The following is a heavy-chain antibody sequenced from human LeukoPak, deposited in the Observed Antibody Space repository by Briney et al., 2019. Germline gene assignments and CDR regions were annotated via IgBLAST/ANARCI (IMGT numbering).Heavy chain of an antibody. Sequence: GGSLRLSCAASGFTFSSYAMHWVRQAPGKGLEWVAVISYDGSNKCYADSVKGRFTISRDNSKNTLYLQMNSLRAEDTAVYYCARDLDYWGQGTLVTVSS. CDR2: ISYDGSNK. J-gene: IGHJ4*02. V-gene: IGHV3-30*01. CDR3: ARDLDY. CDR1: GFTFSSYA.